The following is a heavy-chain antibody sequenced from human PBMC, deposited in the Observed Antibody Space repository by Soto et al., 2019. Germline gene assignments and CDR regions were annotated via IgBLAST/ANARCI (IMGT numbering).Heavy chain of an antibody. V-gene: IGHV1-18*04. J-gene: IGHJ6*02. Sequence: GASVKVSCKASGYTFTSYGISWVRQAPGQGLEWMGWISAYNGNTNYAQKLQGRVTMTTDTSTSTAYMELRSLRSDDTAVYYCAREASAAAYYYGMDVWGQGTTVTVSS. D-gene: IGHD3-3*01. CDR1: GYTFTSYG. CDR3: AREASAAAYYYGMDV. CDR2: ISAYNGNT.